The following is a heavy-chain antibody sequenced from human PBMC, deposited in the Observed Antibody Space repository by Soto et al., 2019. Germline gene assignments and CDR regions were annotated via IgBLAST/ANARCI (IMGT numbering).Heavy chain of an antibody. CDR1: GFTFSSYG. CDR3: ARVAPSNYGMDV. V-gene: IGHV3-33*01. J-gene: IGHJ6*02. Sequence: QMQLVESGGGVVQPGRSLRLSCGVSGFTFSSYGMHWVRQAPGKGLEWVAVIWYDGSNKYYADSVQGRFTISRDNSKNTLYLKMNSLRAEDTAVYYCARVAPSNYGMDVWGQGTTVTVSS. CDR2: IWYDGSNK. D-gene: IGHD2-2*01.